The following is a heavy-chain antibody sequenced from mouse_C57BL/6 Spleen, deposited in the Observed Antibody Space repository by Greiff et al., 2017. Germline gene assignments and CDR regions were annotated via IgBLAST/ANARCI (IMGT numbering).Heavy chain of an antibody. Sequence: QVQLKESGAELARPGASVKLSCKASGYTFTSYGISWVKQRTGQGLEWIGEIYPRSGNTYYNEKFKGKATLTADKSSSTAYMELRSLTSEDSAVYFCARGEIPRAMDYWGQGTSVTVSS. D-gene: IGHD5-1-1*01. CDR1: GYTFTSYG. CDR3: ARGEIPRAMDY. V-gene: IGHV1-81*01. CDR2: IYPRSGNT. J-gene: IGHJ4*01.